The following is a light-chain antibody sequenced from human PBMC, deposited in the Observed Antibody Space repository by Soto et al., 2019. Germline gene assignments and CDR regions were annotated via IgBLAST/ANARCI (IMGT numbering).Light chain of an antibody. CDR2: EVT. CDR1: GSDVGTYKY. J-gene: IGLJ1*01. CDR3: SSYAGSNNFV. Sequence: QSVLTQPPSASGSPGQSVTISCTGTGSDVGTYKYVSWYQQHPGKAPKLMIYEVTKRPSGVPDRFSGSKSGNTASLTVSGLQAEDEADYYCSSYAGSNNFVFGTGTRSPS. V-gene: IGLV2-8*01.